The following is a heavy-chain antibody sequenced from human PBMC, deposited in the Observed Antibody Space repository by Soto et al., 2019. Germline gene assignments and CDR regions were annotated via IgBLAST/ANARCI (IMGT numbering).Heavy chain of an antibody. V-gene: IGHV1-69*13. D-gene: IGHD2-2*01. CDR3: ARGRNYCIITSCYAGGLNWFDP. CDR2: IIPIFGTA. Sequence: SVKVSCKASGGTFSSYAISWVRQAPGQGLEWMGGIIPIFGTANYAQKFQGRVTITADESTSTAYMELSSLRSEDTAVYYCARGRNYCIITSCYAGGLNWFDPWGQRTLVTGSS. CDR1: GGTFSSYA. J-gene: IGHJ5*02.